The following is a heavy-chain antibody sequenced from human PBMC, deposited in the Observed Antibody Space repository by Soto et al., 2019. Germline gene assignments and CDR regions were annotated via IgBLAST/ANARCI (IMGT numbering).Heavy chain of an antibody. J-gene: IGHJ4*02. CDR3: ARGGRVGLDTAYDY. D-gene: IGHD5-18*01. V-gene: IGHV4-4*02. Sequence: SETLSLTCAVSGGSISSSNWWSWVRQPPGKGLEWIGEIYHSGSTNYNPSLKSRVTISVDKSKNQFSLKLSSVTAADTAVYYCARGGRVGLDTAYDYWGQGTLVTVSS. CDR2: IYHSGST. CDR1: GGSISSSNW.